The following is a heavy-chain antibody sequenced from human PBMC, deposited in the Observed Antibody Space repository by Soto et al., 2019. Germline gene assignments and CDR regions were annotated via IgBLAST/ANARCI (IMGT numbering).Heavy chain of an antibody. D-gene: IGHD3-22*01. Sequence: QVQLVQSGAEVKKPGASVKVSCKASGYTFTSYGISWVRQAPGQGLEWMGWISAYNGNTNYAQKLQGRVTMTTDTSTSTADMELRSLRSDDTAVYYCARDGSYDSSGYYPDFDYWGQGTLVTVSS. V-gene: IGHV1-18*01. CDR1: GYTFTSYG. CDR2: ISAYNGNT. CDR3: ARDGSYDSSGYYPDFDY. J-gene: IGHJ4*02.